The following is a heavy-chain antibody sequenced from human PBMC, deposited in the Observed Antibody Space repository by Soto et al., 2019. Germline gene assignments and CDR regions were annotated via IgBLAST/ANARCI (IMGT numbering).Heavy chain of an antibody. CDR1: GYSFTSYW. J-gene: IGHJ6*02. V-gene: IGHV5-51*01. D-gene: IGHD2-15*01. CDR2: IHPGDSDT. CDR3: ARTPGPEVAASLEYYYFSGMDV. Sequence: GESLKISCEASGYSFTSYWIGWVRQMPGKGLEWMGIIHPGDSDTTYSPSFQGQVTISVDKSITTAYLQWSSLKASDTAMYYCARTPGPEVAASLEYYYFSGMDVWGQVTTVTVSS.